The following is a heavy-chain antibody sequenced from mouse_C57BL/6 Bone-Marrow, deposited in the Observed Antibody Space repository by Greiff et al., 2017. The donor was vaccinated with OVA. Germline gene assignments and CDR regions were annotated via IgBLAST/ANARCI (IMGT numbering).Heavy chain of an antibody. J-gene: IGHJ2*01. Sequence: EVQLQQSGPELVKPGASVKISCKASGYTFTDYYMNWVKQSHGKSLEWIGDINPNNGGTSYHQKLKGQATFPVDKSSSTAYMELRSLTSEDSAVYYCALLLRYYFDYWGQGTTLTVSS. CDR1: GYTFTDYY. CDR2: INPNNGGT. V-gene: IGHV1-26*01. CDR3: ALLLRYYFDY. D-gene: IGHD1-1*01.